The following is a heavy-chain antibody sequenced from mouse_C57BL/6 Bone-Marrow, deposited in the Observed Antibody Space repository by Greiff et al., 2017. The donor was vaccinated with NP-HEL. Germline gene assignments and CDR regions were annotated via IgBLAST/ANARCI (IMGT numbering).Heavy chain of an antibody. CDR1: GYTFTDYY. V-gene: IGHV1-19*01. J-gene: IGHJ3*01. CDR3: AIRDDGYPFAY. Sequence: EVQLQQSGPVLVKPGASVKMSCKASGYTFTDYYMNWVKQSHGKSLEWIGVINPYNGGTSYNQKFKGKATLTVDKSSSTAYMELNSLTSEDSAVYYCAIRDDGYPFAYWGQGTLVTVSA. CDR2: INPYNGGT. D-gene: IGHD2-3*01.